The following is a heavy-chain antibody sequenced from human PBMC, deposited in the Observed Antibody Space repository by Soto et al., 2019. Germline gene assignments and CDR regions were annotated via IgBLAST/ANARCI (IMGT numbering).Heavy chain of an antibody. Sequence: EGQLVQSGGGLVQPGGSLRLSCTASGFAFDDYYMDWVRQVPGKGLEWVGRTRDKPNNYAAEYVASVKGRFTISRDASKDSMYLQMNTVKTEYTAVYYCARDTGGSYDYWGQGALVIVSS. CDR3: ARDTGGSYDY. D-gene: IGHD1-26*01. CDR2: TRDKPNNYAA. V-gene: IGHV3-72*01. CDR1: GFAFDDYY. J-gene: IGHJ4*02.